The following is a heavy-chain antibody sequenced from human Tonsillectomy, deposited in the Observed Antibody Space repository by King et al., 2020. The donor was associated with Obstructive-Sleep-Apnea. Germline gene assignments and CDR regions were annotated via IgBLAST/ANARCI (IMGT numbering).Heavy chain of an antibody. CDR1: GFTFSAYS. D-gene: IGHD4-17*01. CDR3: ARDLYGDYEVGRLDY. J-gene: IGHJ4*02. V-gene: IGHV3-21*01. CDR2: IGTSSRYK. Sequence: VQLVESGGGLVKPGGSLRLSCAASGFTFSAYSMNWVRQAPGKGLEWVSSIGTSSRYKYYADSVKGRFTISRDNAKNAVFLQMNSLRAEDTAVYYCARDLYGDYEVGRLDYWGQGTLVTVSS.